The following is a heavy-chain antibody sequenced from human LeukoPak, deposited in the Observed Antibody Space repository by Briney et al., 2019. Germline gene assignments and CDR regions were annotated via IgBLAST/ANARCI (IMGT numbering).Heavy chain of an antibody. V-gene: IGHV4-59*12. CDR2: IYYSGST. D-gene: IGHD5-18*01. CDR3: ARDCGYSYGSDAFDI. Sequence: SETLSLTCTVSGGSISSYYWSWIRQPPGKGLEWIGYIYYSGSTNYNPSLKSRVTISVDKSKNQFSLKLSSVTAADTAVYYCARDCGYSYGSDAFDIWGQGTMVTVSS. J-gene: IGHJ3*02. CDR1: GGSISSYY.